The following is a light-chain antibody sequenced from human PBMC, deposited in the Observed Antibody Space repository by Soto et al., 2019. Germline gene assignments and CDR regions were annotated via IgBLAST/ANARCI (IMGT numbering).Light chain of an antibody. J-gene: IGKJ1*01. CDR1: QSVSSSH. CDR3: PQYGRSPWT. Sequence: EIVLTQSPGTLSLSPGERGTLSCRASQSVSSSHLAWYQQKPGQAPRLLIYGASSRATGIPDRFSGSGSGTDFSLTISRLEPEDFAVYYCPQYGRSPWTFGQGNKVEVK. CDR2: GAS. V-gene: IGKV3-20*01.